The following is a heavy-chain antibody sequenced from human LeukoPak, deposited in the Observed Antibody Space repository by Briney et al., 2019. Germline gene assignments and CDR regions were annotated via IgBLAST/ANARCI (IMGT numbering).Heavy chain of an antibody. CDR1: GYIFTTYW. CDR3: ARSPRDGYHDSFDI. J-gene: IGHJ3*02. V-gene: IGHV5-51*01. D-gene: IGHD5-24*01. Sequence: PGESLKISCKGSGYIFTTYWIAWVRQLPGKGLEWMGIIYPGDSEIRYSPSFQGQVTISADKSITTAYLQWSSLKASDTAMYYCARSPRDGYHDSFDIWGQGTMVTVSS. CDR2: IYPGDSEI.